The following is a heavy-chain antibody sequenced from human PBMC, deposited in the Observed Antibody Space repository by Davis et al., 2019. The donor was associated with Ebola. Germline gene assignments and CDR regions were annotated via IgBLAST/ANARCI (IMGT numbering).Heavy chain of an antibody. CDR3: ARVIHFPGIGTDV. J-gene: IGHJ6*02. CDR2: INSNGNRT. Sequence: PGGSLRLSCSASGFTFSRYAMNWVRQAPGKGLEYVSAINSNGNRTFHADSVKGRFTISRDNSKNTLYLQMNSLRVEDTAVYHCARVIHFPGIGTDVWGQGATVTVSS. D-gene: IGHD2/OR15-2a*01. CDR1: GFTFSRYA. V-gene: IGHV3-64*04.